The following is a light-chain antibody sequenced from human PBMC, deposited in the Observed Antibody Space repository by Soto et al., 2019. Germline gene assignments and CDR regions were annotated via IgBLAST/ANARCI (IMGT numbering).Light chain of an antibody. CDR2: EVS. CDR1: SSDVGDYNY. CDR3: CSYTSSSTGV. Sequence: QSALTQPASVSGSPGQSITISCTGTSSDVGDYNYVSWYQHHPGKAPKLMIYEVSNRPSGVSNRFSGSKSDNTASLTISGLQAEDEADYYCCSYTSSSTGVFGEGTKLT. J-gene: IGLJ3*02. V-gene: IGLV2-14*01.